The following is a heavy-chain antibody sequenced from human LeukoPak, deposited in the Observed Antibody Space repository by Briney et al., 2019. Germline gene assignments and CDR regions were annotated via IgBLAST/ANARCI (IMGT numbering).Heavy chain of an antibody. CDR3: ARSGEGEGAVAGTRGYYYYMDV. D-gene: IGHD6-19*01. J-gene: IGHJ6*03. CDR1: GFTFSSYA. Sequence: PGGSLRLSCAASGFTFSSYAMSWVRQAPGKGLEWVSVISGGGGSTYFADSVKGRFTISADKSISTAYLQWSSLKASDTAMYYCARSGEGEGAVAGTRGYYYYMDVWGKGTTVTVSS. CDR2: ISGGGGST. V-gene: IGHV3-23*01.